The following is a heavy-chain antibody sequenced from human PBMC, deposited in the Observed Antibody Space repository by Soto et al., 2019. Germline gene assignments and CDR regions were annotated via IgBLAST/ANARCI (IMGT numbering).Heavy chain of an antibody. CDR2: ISYHGSTE. CDR1: GFSFSIYA. Sequence: VQLVESGGGVVQPGRSLRLSCAASGFSFSIYAMHWVRQAPGKGLEWVAVISYHGSTEYYGDSVKGRFTISRDNSKNTLYLQMYSLRPEDTAIYYCARGYSYGPNWERDALDIWGQGAMVTVSS. V-gene: IGHV3-30-3*01. D-gene: IGHD5-18*01. CDR3: ARGYSYGPNWERDALDI. J-gene: IGHJ3*02.